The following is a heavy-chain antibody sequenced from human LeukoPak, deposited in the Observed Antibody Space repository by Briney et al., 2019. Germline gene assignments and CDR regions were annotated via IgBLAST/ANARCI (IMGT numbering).Heavy chain of an antibody. J-gene: IGHJ4*02. V-gene: IGHV1-2*02. D-gene: IGHD5-24*01. CDR2: ITPSGGT. CDR3: ARDRYGDGFAHLDY. Sequence: ASVKVSCKSSGYTFTSYAIHWVRQAPGQGLEWMGWITPSGGTNYPQKFQGRVAITWDTSITTAYMDLSRLTSDDTAVYYCARDRYGDGFAHLDYWGQGALVTVSS. CDR1: GYTFTSYA.